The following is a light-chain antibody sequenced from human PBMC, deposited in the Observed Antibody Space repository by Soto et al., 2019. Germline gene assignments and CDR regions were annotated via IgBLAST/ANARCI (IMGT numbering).Light chain of an antibody. CDR2: GAS. Sequence: PEERVTLSCRASQSVSSSYLAWYQQKPGQAPRLLIYGASNRATGIPARFSGSGSGTDFTLTISRLEPEDFAAYYCQQYGSSGTFGQGTKVDIK. CDR1: QSVSSSY. V-gene: IGKV3-20*01. CDR3: QQYGSSGT. J-gene: IGKJ1*01.